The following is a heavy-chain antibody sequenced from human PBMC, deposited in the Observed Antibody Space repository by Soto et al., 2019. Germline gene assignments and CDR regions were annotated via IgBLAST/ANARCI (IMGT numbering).Heavy chain of an antibody. D-gene: IGHD2-8*01. V-gene: IGHV4-39*01. Sequence: SETLSLTCTVSGGSISSSSYYWGWIRQPPGKGLEWIGSIYYSGSTYYNPSLKSRVTISVDTSKNQFSLNLSSVTAADTAVYYCARLGYCTNGVCSPHYYYYMDVWGKGTTVTVSS. J-gene: IGHJ6*03. CDR1: GGSISSSSYY. CDR3: ARLGYCTNGVCSPHYYYYMDV. CDR2: IYYSGST.